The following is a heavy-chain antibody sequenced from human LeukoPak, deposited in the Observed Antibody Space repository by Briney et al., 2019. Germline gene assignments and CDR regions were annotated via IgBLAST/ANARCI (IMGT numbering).Heavy chain of an antibody. CDR1: GFSFSGHW. J-gene: IGHJ4*02. D-gene: IGHD3-22*01. CDR3: ARDLYLYYYDSSGYFLDY. Sequence: GGSLRLSCAASGFSFSGHWMHWARQLPGKGLVWVSRISPTGSTTSYADSVKGRFTVSRDNSKNTLYLQMNSLRAEDTAVYYCARDLYLYYYDSSGYFLDYWGQGTLVTVSS. CDR2: ISPTGSTT. V-gene: IGHV3-74*01.